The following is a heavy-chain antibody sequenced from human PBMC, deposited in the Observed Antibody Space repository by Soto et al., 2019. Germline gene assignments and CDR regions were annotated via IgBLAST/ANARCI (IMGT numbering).Heavy chain of an antibody. CDR3: AKNPGYNFWSGPSF. V-gene: IGHV3-23*01. CDR1: GFTFSTYA. CDR2: ISGTGTGT. Sequence: GGSLRLSCSASGFTFSTYAMSWVRQAPGKGLEWVSSISGTGTGTYYADSVKGRFTISRDNSENTLYLQMNSLKAEDTAIYYCAKNPGYNFWSGPSFGGQGTLVTVSS. J-gene: IGHJ4*02. D-gene: IGHD3-3*01.